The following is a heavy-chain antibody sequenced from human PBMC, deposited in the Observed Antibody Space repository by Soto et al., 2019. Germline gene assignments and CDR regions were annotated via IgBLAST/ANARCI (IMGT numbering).Heavy chain of an antibody. CDR2: ISAYNGNT. V-gene: IGHV1-18*01. D-gene: IGHD6-13*01. J-gene: IGHJ4*02. Sequence: QVQLVQSGAEVKKPGASVKVSCKASGYTFTNYAFSWVRQAPGQGLEWMGWISAYNGNTNYPQKLQGRVTMTTDTSTGTACMELRSLRSDDTAVYYCARDLAAAGPFDGGGQGTLVTVSS. CDR3: ARDLAAAGPFDG. CDR1: GYTFTNYA.